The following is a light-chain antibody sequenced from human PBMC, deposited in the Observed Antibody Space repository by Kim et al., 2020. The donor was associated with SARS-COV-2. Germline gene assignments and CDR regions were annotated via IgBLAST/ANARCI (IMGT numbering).Light chain of an antibody. Sequence: SVGDRVTITCRASQDISTYSAWYQQKPGKVPTLLIYAASTLESGVPSRFSGSGSGTDFTLTISSLQPEDVATYYCQKYNTAPPWAFGQGTKVDIK. J-gene: IGKJ1*01. CDR1: QDISTY. CDR3: QKYNTAPPWA. CDR2: AAS. V-gene: IGKV1-27*01.